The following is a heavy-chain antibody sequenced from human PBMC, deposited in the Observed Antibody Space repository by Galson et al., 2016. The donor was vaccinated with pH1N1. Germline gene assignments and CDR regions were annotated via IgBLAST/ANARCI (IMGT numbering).Heavy chain of an antibody. V-gene: IGHV5-51*01. CDR3: ARYSGSFFFDY. CDR2: MYPDDSDI. CDR1: GYSFSSYW. Sequence: QSGAEVKKPGESLKISCQVSGYSFSSYWVAWVRQMPGKGLEWMAIMYPDDSDIKYSPSLEGQVTISADKSISTAYLQWSSLKASDTAMYYCARYSGSFFFDYWGQGTLVTVSS. J-gene: IGHJ4*02. D-gene: IGHD1-26*01.